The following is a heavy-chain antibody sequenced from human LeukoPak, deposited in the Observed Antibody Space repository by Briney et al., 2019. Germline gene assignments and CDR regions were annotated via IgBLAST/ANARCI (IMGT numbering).Heavy chain of an antibody. CDR3: AISLGYCSSTSCYPDY. CDR1: GYTFTSYD. D-gene: IGHD2-2*01. J-gene: IGHJ4*02. Sequence: GASVKVSCKASGYTFTSYDINWARQATGQGLEWMGWMNPNSGNTGYAQKFQGRVTMTTDTSTSTAYMELRSLRSDDTAVYYCAISLGYCSSTSCYPDYWGQGTLVTVSS. CDR2: MNPNSGNT. V-gene: IGHV1-8*02.